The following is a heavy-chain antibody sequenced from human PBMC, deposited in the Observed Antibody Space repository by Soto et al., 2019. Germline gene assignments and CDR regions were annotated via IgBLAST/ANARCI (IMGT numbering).Heavy chain of an antibody. CDR1: GFTFSIYD. J-gene: IGHJ5*02. CDR2: INSDGSST. CDR3: AFEPHSAGYT. Sequence: EVQLVESGGGLVQPGGSLRLSCTASGFTFSIYDMHWVRQAPGKGLMWVSRINSDGSSTNYADSVKGRFTISRDNGKNTLYLQINSLRAEDTAVYYCAFEPHSAGYTWGQGTLVTVSS. D-gene: IGHD3-22*01. V-gene: IGHV3-74*01.